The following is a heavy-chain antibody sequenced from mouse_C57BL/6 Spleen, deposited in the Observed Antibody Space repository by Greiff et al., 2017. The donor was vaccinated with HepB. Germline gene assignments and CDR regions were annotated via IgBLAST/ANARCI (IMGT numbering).Heavy chain of an antibody. CDR3: ARGEDAGVYYYAMDY. CDR1: GFTFSSYA. Sequence: EVQLVESGGGLVKPGGSLKLSCAASGFTFSSYAMSWVRQTPEKRLEWVATISDSGSYTYYPDNVKGRFTISRDNAKNNLYLQMSHLKSEDTAMYYCARGEDAGVYYYAMDYWGQGTSVTVSS. J-gene: IGHJ4*01. D-gene: IGHD2-10*02. V-gene: IGHV5-4*01. CDR2: ISDSGSYT.